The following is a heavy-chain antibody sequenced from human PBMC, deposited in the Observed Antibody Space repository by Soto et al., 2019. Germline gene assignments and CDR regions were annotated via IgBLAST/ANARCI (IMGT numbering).Heavy chain of an antibody. V-gene: IGHV3-53*01. CDR3: ATWHEREHAYDV. J-gene: IGHJ3*01. D-gene: IGHD1-1*01. CDR1: GLTISGKKY. Sequence: GGSLTLSCAAFGLTISGKKYVAWVRQGPGKELEGGSGVYDVDGSFYADSVRGPFPPSSESSKTTVYLQLNDLRPDDTAVYYCATWHEREHAYDVWGQGTTVTVS. CDR2: VYDVDGS.